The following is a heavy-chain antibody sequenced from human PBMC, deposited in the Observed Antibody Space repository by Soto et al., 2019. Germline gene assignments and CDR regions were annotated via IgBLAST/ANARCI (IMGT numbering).Heavy chain of an antibody. J-gene: IGHJ5*02. CDR1: GFTFSNAW. V-gene: IGHV3-15*07. CDR2: IKSKTDGGTT. Sequence: PGGSLRLSCAASGFTFSNAWMNWVRQAPGKGLEWVGRIKSKTDGGTTDYAAPVKGRFTISRDNSNHSLDLQLNSLRGEDTAMYYCARDMYSSDYFVKWFEPWGQGTLVTVSS. D-gene: IGHD6-19*01. CDR3: ARDMYSSDYFVKWFEP.